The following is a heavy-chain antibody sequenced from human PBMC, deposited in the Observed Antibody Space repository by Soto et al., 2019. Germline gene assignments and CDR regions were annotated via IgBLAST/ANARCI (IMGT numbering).Heavy chain of an antibody. Sequence: QVQLQESGPGLVKPSGTLSLTCAVSSGSIGTSNWWSWVRQPPGKGLEWIGEIYRSGSTNYNPSLKSRVTISVDKSKNQFSLKLSSVTAADTAVYYCARGNRDYYYYMDVWGKGTTVTVSS. J-gene: IGHJ6*03. CDR2: IYRSGST. CDR3: ARGNRDYYYYMDV. D-gene: IGHD3-10*01. CDR1: SGSIGTSNW. V-gene: IGHV4-4*02.